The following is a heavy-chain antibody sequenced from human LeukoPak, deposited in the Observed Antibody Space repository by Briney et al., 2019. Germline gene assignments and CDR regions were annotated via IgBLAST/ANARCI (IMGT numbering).Heavy chain of an antibody. CDR3: TTARITMIVVVFDY. D-gene: IGHD3-22*01. CDR2: IKSKTDGGTT. Sequence: NPGGSLRLSCAASGFTFSNAWMSWVRQAPGKGLEWVGRIKSKTDGGTTDYAAPVKGRFTISRDDSKNTLYLQMNSLKTEDTAVYYCTTARITMIVVVFDYWGQGTLVTVSS. CDR1: GFTFSNAW. V-gene: IGHV3-15*01. J-gene: IGHJ4*02.